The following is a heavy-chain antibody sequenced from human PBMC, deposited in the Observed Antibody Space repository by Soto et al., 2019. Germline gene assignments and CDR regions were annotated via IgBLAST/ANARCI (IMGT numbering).Heavy chain of an antibody. V-gene: IGHV1-46*01. CDR3: ARSPIGHFDY. D-gene: IGHD3-3*01. CDR1: GYTFTSYY. J-gene: IGHJ4*02. CDR2: INPSGGST. Sequence: ASVKVSCKASGYTFTSYYMHWVRQAPGQGLEWMGIINPSGGSTSYAQKFQGRVTMTRDKSISTAYLQWSSLKASDTAMYYCARSPIGHFDYWGQGTLVTVSS.